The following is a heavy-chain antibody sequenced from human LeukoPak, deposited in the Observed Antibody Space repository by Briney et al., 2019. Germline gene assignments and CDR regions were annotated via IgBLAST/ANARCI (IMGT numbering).Heavy chain of an antibody. CDR1: GFSITSYH. D-gene: IGHD1-26*01. Sequence: SETLSLTCTVSGFSITSYHWSWIRQPPGKGLEWIGEINQSGSTNYNPSLQSRVTISVDTSKNQFSLKLSSVTAADTAVYYCARGTWEVRFDPWGQGTQVTVSS. CDR2: INQSGST. CDR3: ARGTWEVRFDP. J-gene: IGHJ5*02. V-gene: IGHV4-34*01.